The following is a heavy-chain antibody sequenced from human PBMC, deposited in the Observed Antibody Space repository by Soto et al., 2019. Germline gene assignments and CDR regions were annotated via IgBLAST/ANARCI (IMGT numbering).Heavy chain of an antibody. CDR2: IYYSGST. J-gene: IGHJ6*02. Sequence: SETLSLTCTVSGGSISSSSYYWGWIRQPPGKGLEWIGSIYYSGSTYYNPSLKSRVTISVDTSKNQFSLKLSSVTAADTAVYYCARWRAVARYGMDVWGQGTTVTVSS. V-gene: IGHV4-39*01. CDR1: GGSISSSSYY. D-gene: IGHD6-19*01. CDR3: ARWRAVARYGMDV.